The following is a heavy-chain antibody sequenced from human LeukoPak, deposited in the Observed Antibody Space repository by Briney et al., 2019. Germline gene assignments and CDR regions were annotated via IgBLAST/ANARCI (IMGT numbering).Heavy chain of an antibody. Sequence: AGGSLRLTCATSGFTFSSYSMNWVRQAPGKGLEWVSSISSSSSYIYYADSVKGRFTISRDNAKNSLYLQMNSLRAEDTAVYYCASDILTGFDALDIWGQGTMVTVSS. CDR1: GFTFSSYS. D-gene: IGHD3-9*01. CDR3: ASDILTGFDALDI. J-gene: IGHJ3*02. CDR2: ISSSSSYI. V-gene: IGHV3-21*01.